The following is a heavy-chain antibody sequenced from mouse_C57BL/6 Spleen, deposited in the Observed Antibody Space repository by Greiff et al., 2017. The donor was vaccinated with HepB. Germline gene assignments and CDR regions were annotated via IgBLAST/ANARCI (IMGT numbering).Heavy chain of an antibody. CDR1: GYTFSSSW. Sequence: QVQLQQSGPELVKPGASVKISCKASGYTFSSSWMNWVKQRPGKGLEWIGGIYPGDGDTNYNGKFKGKATLTADKSSSPAYMQLSSLTSEDSAVYFCARSDSNPFAYWGQGTLVTVSA. CDR3: ARSDSNPFAY. CDR2: IYPGDGDT. V-gene: IGHV1-82*01. D-gene: IGHD2-5*01. J-gene: IGHJ3*01.